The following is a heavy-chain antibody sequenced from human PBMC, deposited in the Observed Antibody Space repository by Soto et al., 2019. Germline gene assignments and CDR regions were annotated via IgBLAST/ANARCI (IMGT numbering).Heavy chain of an antibody. Sequence: GGSLRLSCAASGFTFSSYAMSWVRQAPGKGLEWVSAISGSGGSTYYADSVKGRFTISRDNSKNTLYLQMNSLRAEDTAVYYCAKVGPFRREITMVRGVIMPGYYYYMDVWGKGTTVTVSS. CDR2: ISGSGGST. CDR1: GFTFSSYA. J-gene: IGHJ6*03. V-gene: IGHV3-23*01. CDR3: AKVGPFRREITMVRGVIMPGYYYYMDV. D-gene: IGHD3-10*01.